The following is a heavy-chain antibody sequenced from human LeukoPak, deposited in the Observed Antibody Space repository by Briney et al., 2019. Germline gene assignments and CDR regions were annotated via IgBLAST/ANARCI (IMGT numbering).Heavy chain of an antibody. V-gene: IGHV1-69*04. CDR3: ASPEGAGSYYTPGR. D-gene: IGHD3-10*01. CDR2: IIPILGIA. J-gene: IGHJ4*02. Sequence: SVKVSCKASGGTFSSYAISWVRQAPGQGLGWMGRIIPILGIANYAQKFQGRVTITADKSTSTAYMELSSLRSEDTAVYYCASPEGAGSYYTPGRWGQGNLVTVSS. CDR1: GGTFSSYA.